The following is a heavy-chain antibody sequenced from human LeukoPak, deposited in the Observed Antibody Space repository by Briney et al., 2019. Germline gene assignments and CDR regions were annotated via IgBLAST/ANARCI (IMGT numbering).Heavy chain of an antibody. CDR3: ARISDSRPSFAY. CDR1: GFTFSDYY. CDR2: ISSSGSTI. J-gene: IGHJ4*02. V-gene: IGHV3-11*01. D-gene: IGHD3-22*01. Sequence: PGGSLRLSCAASGFTFSDYYMSWIRQAPGKGLEGGSYISSSGSTIYYADSVKGRFTISRDNAKNSLYLQMDSLRAAAPAVYYCARISDSRPSFAYWGQGNLVTVSP.